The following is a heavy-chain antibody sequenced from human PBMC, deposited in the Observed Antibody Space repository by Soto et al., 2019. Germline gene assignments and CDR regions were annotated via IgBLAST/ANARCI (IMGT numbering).Heavy chain of an antibody. CDR3: ATGLGRRLVFGNHDGFDI. J-gene: IGHJ3*02. D-gene: IGHD3-16*01. V-gene: IGHV1-24*01. CDR2: YDPEDGET. Sequence: GSSVKVSCKVSGCTLTELSMQWVRQAPGKGHEWTGGYDPEDGETIYAQKSQGRVTMTEDTSTDTASMELSSLRSEGTAVYYCATGLGRRLVFGNHDGFDIWGQGTMVTVSS. CDR1: GCTLTELS.